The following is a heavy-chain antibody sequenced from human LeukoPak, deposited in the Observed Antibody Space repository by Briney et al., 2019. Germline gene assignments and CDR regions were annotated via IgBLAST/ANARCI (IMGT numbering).Heavy chain of an antibody. CDR3: ARGRSRERAYGMDV. CDR1: GFTFNSYE. D-gene: IGHD6-6*01. J-gene: IGHJ6*02. Sequence: PGGSLRLSCAASGFTFNSYEMHWARQAPGKGLEWVAVISYDGSNKYYADFVKGRFTFSRDNSKSTVHLQMNSLRAEDTAVYYCARGRSRERAYGMDVWGPGTTVTVSS. CDR2: ISYDGSNK. V-gene: IGHV3-30-3*01.